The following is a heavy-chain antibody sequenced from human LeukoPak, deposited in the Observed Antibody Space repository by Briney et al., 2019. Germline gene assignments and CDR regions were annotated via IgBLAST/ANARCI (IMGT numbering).Heavy chain of an antibody. CDR1: GGTFSSYA. D-gene: IGHD2-2*01. CDR2: IIPIFGTA. J-gene: IGHJ5*02. V-gene: IGHV1-69*13. CDR3: ARGVLEYQLLFWFDP. Sequence: SVKVSCKASGGTFSSYAISWVRQAPGQGLEWMGGIIPIFGTANYAQKFQGRVTITADESTSTAYMELSGLRSEDTAVYYCARGVLEYQLLFWFDPWGQGTLVTVSS.